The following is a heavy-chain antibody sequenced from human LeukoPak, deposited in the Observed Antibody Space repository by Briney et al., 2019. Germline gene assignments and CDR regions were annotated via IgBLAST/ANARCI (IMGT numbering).Heavy chain of an antibody. CDR1: GGSISSGSYY. CDR3: ASQLGAFDI. V-gene: IGHV4-61*02. J-gene: IGHJ3*02. Sequence: SQTLSLTCTVSGGSISSGSYYWTWIRQPAGKGPEWIGRIFTRGSTNYNPSLKSRVTISLDTSKNQLSLKLSSVTAADTAVYYCASQLGAFDIWGQGTMVTVSS. D-gene: IGHD2-2*01. CDR2: IFTRGST.